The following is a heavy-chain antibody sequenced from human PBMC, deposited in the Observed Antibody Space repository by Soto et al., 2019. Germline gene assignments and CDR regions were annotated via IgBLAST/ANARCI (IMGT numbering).Heavy chain of an antibody. CDR1: GDPLSSGSYY. V-gene: IGHV4-61*01. J-gene: IGHJ5*02. CDR2: IYYTGTT. D-gene: IGHD3-9*01. CDR3: ARAASPYFDVLSSFHP. Sequence: SETLSLTCPVSGDPLSSGSYYWSWIRQSPGKILEWIAYIYYTGTTKYNPSLKSRVTISVDTSKNQFSLRLTSVTAADTAVYYFARAASPYFDVLSSFHPWGQGTLVTVSS.